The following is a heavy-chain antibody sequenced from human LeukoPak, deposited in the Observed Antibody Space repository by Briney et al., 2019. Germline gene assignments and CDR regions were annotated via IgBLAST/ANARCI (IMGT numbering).Heavy chain of an antibody. CDR2: IFYSGST. CDR3: ARALYYYDSSGPLPLK. J-gene: IGHJ4*02. Sequence: SETLSLTCTVSGGSISIYYWSWIRQPPGKGLEWIGYIFYSGSTNYNPSLKGRVTISVDTSKNQFSLNLGSVTAADTAVYYCARALYYYDSSGPLPLKWGQGTLVTVSS. V-gene: IGHV4-59*01. CDR1: GGSISIYY. D-gene: IGHD3-22*01.